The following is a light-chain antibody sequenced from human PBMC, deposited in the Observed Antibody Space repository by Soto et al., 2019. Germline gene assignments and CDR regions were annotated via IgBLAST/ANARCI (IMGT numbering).Light chain of an antibody. J-gene: IGKJ1*01. CDR2: GAS. Sequence: EIVVTQSPGTLSLSPGERATLSCRASQSVSSSYLAWYQQKPGQAPRLRIYGASSRATGIPDRFSGSGSGTDFTLTISRLEPEDFAVYYCQQYGSSPRTFGQGTKVEIK. V-gene: IGKV3-20*01. CDR3: QQYGSSPRT. CDR1: QSVSSSY.